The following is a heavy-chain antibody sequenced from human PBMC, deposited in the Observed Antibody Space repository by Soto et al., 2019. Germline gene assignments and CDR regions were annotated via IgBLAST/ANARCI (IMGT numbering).Heavy chain of an antibody. V-gene: IGHV3-15*07. Sequence: PGGSLRLSCAASGFTFSNAWMNWVRQAPGKGLEWVGRIKSKTDGGTTDYAAPVKGRFTISRDDSKNTLYLQMNSLKTEDTAVYYCTTVGHSGYDYYYYYGMDVWGQGTTVTVSS. CDR3: TTVGHSGYDYYYYYGMDV. J-gene: IGHJ6*02. D-gene: IGHD5-12*01. CDR1: GFTFSNAW. CDR2: IKSKTDGGTT.